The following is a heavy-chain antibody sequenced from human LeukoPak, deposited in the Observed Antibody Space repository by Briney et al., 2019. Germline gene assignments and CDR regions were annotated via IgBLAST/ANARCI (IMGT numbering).Heavy chain of an antibody. V-gene: IGHV4-59*12. Sequence: SETLSLTCTVSGGSISSYYWSWIRQPPGKGLEWIGYIYYSGSTNYNPSLKSRVTISVDTSKNQFSLKLSSVTAADTAVYYCARDPASSWYFDYWGQGTLVTVSS. D-gene: IGHD6-13*01. J-gene: IGHJ4*02. CDR2: IYYSGST. CDR1: GGSISSYY. CDR3: ARDPASSWYFDY.